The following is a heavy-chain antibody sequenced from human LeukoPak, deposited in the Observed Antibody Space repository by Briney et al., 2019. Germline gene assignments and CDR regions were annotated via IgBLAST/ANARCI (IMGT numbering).Heavy chain of an antibody. Sequence: SETLSLTCAVSGYSISSDYYWGWIRQPPGKGLEWIGSIYHSGSTYYNPSLKSRVTISVDTSKNQFSLKLSSVTAADTAVYYCAGSNVQLERRPFDPWGQGTLVTVSS. D-gene: IGHD1-1*01. J-gene: IGHJ5*02. CDR1: GYSISSDYY. CDR2: IYHSGST. CDR3: AGSNVQLERRPFDP. V-gene: IGHV4-38-2*01.